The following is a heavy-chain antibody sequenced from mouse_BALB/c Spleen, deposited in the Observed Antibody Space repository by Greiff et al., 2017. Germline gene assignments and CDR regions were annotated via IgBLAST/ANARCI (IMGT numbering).Heavy chain of an antibody. D-gene: IGHD2-3*01. J-gene: IGHJ3*01. Sequence: DVKLVESGGGLVKPGGSLKLSCAASGFTFSSYAMSWVRQTPEKRLEWVASISSGGSTYYPDSVKGRFTISRDNARNILYLQMSSLRSEDTAMYYCARGYDGYSSFAYWGQGTLVTVSA. CDR3: ARGYDGYSSFAY. CDR2: ISSGGST. CDR1: GFTFSSYA. V-gene: IGHV5-6-5*01.